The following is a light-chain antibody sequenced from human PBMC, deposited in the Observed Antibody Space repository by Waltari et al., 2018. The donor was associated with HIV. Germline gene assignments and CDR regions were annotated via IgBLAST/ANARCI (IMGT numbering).Light chain of an antibody. V-gene: IGLV1-51*01. J-gene: IGLJ2*01. Sequence: QSVLTQPPSVSAAPGQKVTISCSGRSSNIGNNYVSWYQQLPGTAPKLLIYDNNKRPSEIPDRFSGSKSGTSATLGITGLQTGDEADYYCGTWDSSLSAGVFGGGTKLTVL. CDR1: SSNIGNNY. CDR2: DNN. CDR3: GTWDSSLSAGV.